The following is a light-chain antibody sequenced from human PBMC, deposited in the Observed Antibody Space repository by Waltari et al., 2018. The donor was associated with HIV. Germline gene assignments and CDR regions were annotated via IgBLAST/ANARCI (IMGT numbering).Light chain of an antibody. CDR1: PGSVSTTSY. J-gene: IGLJ3*02. V-gene: IGLV8-61*01. Sequence: QTVVTQEPSYSVSPGGTITLTCGFTPGSVSTTSYPAWYKQDPGQAPRTLIYNTLVRSPGVPGRFSGSILGNTAVLTITGAQADDESVYYCLLYVGDYWVFGGGTKVTVL. CDR3: LLYVGDYWV. CDR2: NTL.